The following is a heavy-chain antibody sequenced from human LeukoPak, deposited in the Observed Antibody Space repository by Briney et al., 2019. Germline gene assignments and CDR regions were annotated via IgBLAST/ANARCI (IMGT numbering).Heavy chain of an antibody. CDR2: IIPIFGTA. D-gene: IGHD5-24*01. J-gene: IGHJ4*02. CDR1: GYTFTSYY. CDR3: ARPDEKRRDGYKPFDY. V-gene: IGHV1-69*13. Sequence: GASVKVSCKASGYTFTSYYMHWVRQAPGQGLEWMGGIIPIFGTANYAQKVQGRVTITADESTSTAYMELSSLRSEDTAVYYCARPDEKRRDGYKPFDYWGQGTLVTVSS.